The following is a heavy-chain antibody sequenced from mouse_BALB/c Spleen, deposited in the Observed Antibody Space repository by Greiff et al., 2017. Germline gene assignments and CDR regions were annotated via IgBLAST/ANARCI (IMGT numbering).Heavy chain of an antibody. Sequence: VQLQQSGAELVRSGASVKLSCTASGFNIKDYYMHWVKQRPEQGLEWIGWIDPDNGDTEYAPKFQGKATMTADTSSNTAYLQLSSLTSEDTAVYYCNADYGSSNYAMDYWGQGTSVTVSS. V-gene: IGHV14-4*02. CDR2: IDPDNGDT. J-gene: IGHJ4*01. CDR3: NADYGSSNYAMDY. CDR1: GFNIKDYY. D-gene: IGHD1-1*01.